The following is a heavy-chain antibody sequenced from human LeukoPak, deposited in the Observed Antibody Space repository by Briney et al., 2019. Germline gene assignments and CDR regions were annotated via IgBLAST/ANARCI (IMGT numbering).Heavy chain of an antibody. D-gene: IGHD2-21*01. CDR3: KGFRLQGDLDY. Sequence: PSETLSLTCAVYGGSFGGYYWSWVRQAPGKGLEWVSAISGSGGSTYYADSVKGRFTISRDSSKNTLYLQMNSLRAEDTAVYYCKGFRLQGDLDYWGQGTLVTVSS. CDR1: GGSFGGYY. J-gene: IGHJ4*02. V-gene: IGHV3-23*01. CDR2: ISGSGGST.